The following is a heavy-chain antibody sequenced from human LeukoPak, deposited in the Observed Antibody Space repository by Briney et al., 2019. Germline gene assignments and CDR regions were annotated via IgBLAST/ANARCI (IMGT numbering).Heavy chain of an antibody. J-gene: IGHJ6*03. D-gene: IGHD6-13*01. CDR3: ARDGPGYTSSSTDYMDV. V-gene: IGHV1-46*01. CDR2: INLGGGAT. Sequence: ASVKVSLKSTGYGFSMYYMHLVRQAPGKGLEWMGIINLGGGATRYAQSFQGRLTLTRDTSTSTIYMELSSLRSEDTAVYYCARDGPGYTSSSTDYMDVWGKGTTVTVSS. CDR1: GYGFSMYY.